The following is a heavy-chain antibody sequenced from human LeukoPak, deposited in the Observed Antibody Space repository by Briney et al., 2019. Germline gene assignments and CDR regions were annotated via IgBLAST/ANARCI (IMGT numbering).Heavy chain of an antibody. Sequence: ASVKVSCKASGYTFTSYDINWVRQATGQGLEWMGWMNPNSGNTGYAQKFQVRVTMTRNTSISTAYMELSSLRSEDTAVYYCARVGIAAAGHFDYWGQGTLVTVSS. D-gene: IGHD6-13*01. CDR3: ARVGIAAAGHFDY. CDR1: GYTFTSYD. V-gene: IGHV1-8*01. J-gene: IGHJ4*02. CDR2: MNPNSGNT.